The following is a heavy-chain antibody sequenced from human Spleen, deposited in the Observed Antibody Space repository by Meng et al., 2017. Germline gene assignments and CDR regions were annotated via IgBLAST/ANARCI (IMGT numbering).Heavy chain of an antibody. CDR2: IYPGDSDT. Sequence: GGSLRLSCKGSGYSFSNNWIAWVRQMPGKGLECMGVIYPGDSDTKYSPSFQGRVTISADKAIKTAYLQWSSLKASDTAMYYCARLPGSSWYYFDYWGQGTLVTVSS. J-gene: IGHJ4*02. D-gene: IGHD6-13*01. CDR3: ARLPGSSWYYFDY. V-gene: IGHV5-51*01. CDR1: GYSFSNNW.